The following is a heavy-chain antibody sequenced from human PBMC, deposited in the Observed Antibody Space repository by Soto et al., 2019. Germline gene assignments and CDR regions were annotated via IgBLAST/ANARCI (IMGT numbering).Heavy chain of an antibody. J-gene: IGHJ3*02. CDR2: ISYDGSNK. Sequence: ESGGGVVQPGRSLRLSCAASGFTFSSYGMHWVRQAPGKGLEWVAVISYDGSNKYYADSVKGRFTISRDNSKNTLYLQMNSLRAEDTAVYYYAKGGSYYYDSSGYYPSFDIWGQGTMVTVSS. V-gene: IGHV3-30*18. CDR3: AKGGSYYYDSSGYYPSFDI. D-gene: IGHD3-22*01. CDR1: GFTFSSYG.